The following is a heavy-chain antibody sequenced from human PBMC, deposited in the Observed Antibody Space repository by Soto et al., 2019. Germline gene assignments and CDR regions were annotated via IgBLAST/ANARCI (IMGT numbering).Heavy chain of an antibody. J-gene: IGHJ6*02. CDR3: ARALVRVGTNYYYYGMDV. V-gene: IGHV1-69*13. CDR1: GGTFSSYA. D-gene: IGHD6-13*01. Sequence: SVKVSCKASGGTFSSYAISWVRQAPGQGLEWMGGIIPIFGTANYAQKFQGRVTITADESTSTAYMELSSLRSEDTAVYHCARALVRVGTNYYYYGMDVWGQGTTVTVSS. CDR2: IIPIFGTA.